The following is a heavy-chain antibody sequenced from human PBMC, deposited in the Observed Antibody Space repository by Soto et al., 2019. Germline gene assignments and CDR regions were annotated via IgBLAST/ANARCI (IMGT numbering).Heavy chain of an antibody. D-gene: IGHD6-19*01. CDR3: ARTTSTSGWRFDS. CDR2: IYPDDSDT. V-gene: IGHV5-51*01. Sequence: PGESLKISCKGSGYSFTSYWIAWVRQMPGKGLEWMGIIYPDDSDTKYSPSFQGQVTISADKSITTAYLQWSSLKASDTAMYHCARTTSTSGWRFDSWGQGTLVTAPQ. J-gene: IGHJ4*02. CDR1: GYSFTSYW.